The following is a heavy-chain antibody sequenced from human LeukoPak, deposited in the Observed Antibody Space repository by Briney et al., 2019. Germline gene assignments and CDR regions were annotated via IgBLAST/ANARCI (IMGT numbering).Heavy chain of an antibody. CDR3: ARVWEYCTGISCFAFDI. CDR1: GGTFSSYA. D-gene: IGHD2-15*01. Sequence: SVKVSCKASGGTFSSYAIRWVRQAPGQGLEWMGGIIPMLGTADYAQKLQGRVTITADKSTSTAYMELSSLRSEDTAVYYCARVWEYCTGISCFAFDIWGQGTMVTVSS. V-gene: IGHV1-69*06. CDR2: IIPMLGTA. J-gene: IGHJ3*02.